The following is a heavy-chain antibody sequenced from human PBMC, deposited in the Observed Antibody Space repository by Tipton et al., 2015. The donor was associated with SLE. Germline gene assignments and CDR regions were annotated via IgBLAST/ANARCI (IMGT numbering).Heavy chain of an antibody. CDR2: INHSGNT. CDR3: ARGISGYSSSWYYYYYGMDV. V-gene: IGHV4-34*01. D-gene: IGHD6-13*01. Sequence: TLSLTCAVYGGSLSGYYWKWIRQPPGKGLEWIGEINHSGNTNYNPSLKSRVTISVDTSKNQFSLKLSSVTVADTAVYYCARGISGYSSSWYYYYYGMDVWGQGTTVTVSS. CDR1: GGSLSGYY. J-gene: IGHJ6*02.